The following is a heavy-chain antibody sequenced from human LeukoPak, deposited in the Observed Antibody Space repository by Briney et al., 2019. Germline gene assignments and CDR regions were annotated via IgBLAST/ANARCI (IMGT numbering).Heavy chain of an antibody. J-gene: IGHJ5*02. V-gene: IGHV4-38-2*02. D-gene: IGHD3-10*01. Sequence: SPSETLSLTCTVSGYSISSGYYWGWIRQPPGKGLEWIGNIYHSGSTYYNPSLKSRVTISVDTSKNQFSLKLSSVTAADTAVYYCASGGSGSYYNGDRRNWFDPWGQGTLVTVSS. CDR1: GYSISSGYY. CDR3: ASGGSGSYYNGDRRNWFDP. CDR2: IYHSGST.